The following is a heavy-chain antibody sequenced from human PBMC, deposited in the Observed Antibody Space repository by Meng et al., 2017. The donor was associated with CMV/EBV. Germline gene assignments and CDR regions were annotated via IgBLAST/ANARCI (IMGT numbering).Heavy chain of an antibody. Sequence: GGSLRLSCAASGFTFSSYSMNWVRQAPGKGLEGVSSISSSSSYIYYADSVKGRFTISRDNAKNSLYLQMNSLRAEDTAVYYCARGKLDPHCSSTSCYDYYYGMDVWGQGTTVTVSS. V-gene: IGHV3-21*01. CDR2: ISSSSSYI. D-gene: IGHD2-2*01. CDR1: GFTFSSYS. J-gene: IGHJ6*02. CDR3: ARGKLDPHCSSTSCYDYYYGMDV.